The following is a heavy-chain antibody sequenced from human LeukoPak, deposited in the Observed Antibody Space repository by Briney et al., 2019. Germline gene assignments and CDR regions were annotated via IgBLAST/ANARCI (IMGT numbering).Heavy chain of an antibody. CDR3: ARAGSISSTSCPFDY. V-gene: IGHV4-59*12. CDR1: GGSISSYY. Sequence: SETLSLTCTVSGGSISSYYWSWIRQPPGKGLEWIGYIYYSGSTNYNPSLKSRVTISVDTSKNQFSPKLSSVTAADTAVYYCARAGSISSTSCPFDYWGQGTLVTVSS. J-gene: IGHJ4*02. CDR2: IYYSGST. D-gene: IGHD2-2*01.